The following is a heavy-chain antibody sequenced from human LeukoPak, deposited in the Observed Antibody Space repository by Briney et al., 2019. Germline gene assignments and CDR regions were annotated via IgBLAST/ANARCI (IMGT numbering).Heavy chain of an antibody. CDR2: FDPEDGET. J-gene: IGHJ5*02. Sequence: ASVRVSCKVSGYTHTELSMHWVRQAPGKGLDWMGGFDPEDGETIYAQKFQGRVTMTEDTSTDTAYMELSSLRSEDTAVYYCALLGESREWFDPWGQGTLVTVSS. CDR3: ALLGESREWFDP. CDR1: GYTHTELS. V-gene: IGHV1-24*01. D-gene: IGHD3-10*01.